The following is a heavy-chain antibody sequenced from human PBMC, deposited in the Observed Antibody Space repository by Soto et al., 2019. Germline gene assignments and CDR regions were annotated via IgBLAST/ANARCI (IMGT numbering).Heavy chain of an antibody. CDR3: VADTASSYYGLDV. CDR2: IRSKANSYAT. J-gene: IGHJ6*02. Sequence: PGGSLRLSCAASGFTFSGSAMHWVRQASGKGLEWVGRIRSKANSYATAYAASVKGRFTITRDDSKNTAYLQMNSLKTEDTAVYYCVADTASSYYGLDVWGQGTTVTVSS. V-gene: IGHV3-73*01. D-gene: IGHD5-18*01. CDR1: GFTFSGSA.